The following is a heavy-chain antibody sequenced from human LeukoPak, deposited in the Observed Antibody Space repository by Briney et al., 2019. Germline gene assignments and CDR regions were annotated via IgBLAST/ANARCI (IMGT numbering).Heavy chain of an antibody. CDR1: GGSISSYY. D-gene: IGHD3-10*01. V-gene: IGHV4-59*01. Sequence: SETLSLTCTVSGGSISSYYWSWIRQPPGKGLEWIGYIYYSGSTNYNPSLKSRVTISVDTSKNQFSLKLSSVTAADTAVYYCGRSPTLYFGADYWGQGTLVTVSS. CDR3: GRSPTLYFGADY. CDR2: IYYSGST. J-gene: IGHJ4*02.